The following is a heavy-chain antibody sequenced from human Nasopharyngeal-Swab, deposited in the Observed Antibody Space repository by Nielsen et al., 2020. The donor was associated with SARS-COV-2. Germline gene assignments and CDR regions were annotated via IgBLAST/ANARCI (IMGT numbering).Heavy chain of an antibody. V-gene: IGHV3-74*01. D-gene: IGHD5-24*01. CDR2: INGDGTSA. CDR1: GFAFNTYW. CDR3: ARDQIYKLVDP. Sequence: GESLKISCAASGFAFNTYWMHWVRQAPGKGLVWVSHINGDGTSATYTDSVKGRFSISRDNAKNMVYLHMSSLRDEDTGVYFCARDQIYKLVDPWGQGTLVTVSS. J-gene: IGHJ5*02.